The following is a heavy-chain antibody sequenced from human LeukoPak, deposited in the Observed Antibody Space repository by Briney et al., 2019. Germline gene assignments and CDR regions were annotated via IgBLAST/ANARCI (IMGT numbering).Heavy chain of an antibody. CDR2: IKQDGSEK. V-gene: IGHV3-7*03. D-gene: IGHD3-22*01. CDR1: GFTFSSYW. Sequence: GGSLRLSCAASGFTFSSYWMSWVRQAPGKGLEWVANIKQDGSEKYYVDSVKGRFTISRDNAKDSLYLQMNSLRAEDTALYYCAKDITPYYDSSGYLGYWGQGTLVTVSS. CDR3: AKDITPYYDSSGYLGY. J-gene: IGHJ4*02.